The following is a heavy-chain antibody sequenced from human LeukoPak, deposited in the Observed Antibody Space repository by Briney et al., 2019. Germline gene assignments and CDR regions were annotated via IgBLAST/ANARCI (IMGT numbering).Heavy chain of an antibody. D-gene: IGHD5-12*01. CDR2: ISSSSSYI. J-gene: IGHJ4*02. V-gene: IGHV3-21*04. CDR3: ARGGYDLMRFDY. CDR1: GFTFSSYS. Sequence: GGSLRLSCAASGFTFSSYSMNWVRQAPGKGLEWVSSISSSSSYIYYADSVKGRFTISRDNAKNSLYLQLNSLRAEDTAVYYCARGGYDLMRFDYWGQGTLVTVSS.